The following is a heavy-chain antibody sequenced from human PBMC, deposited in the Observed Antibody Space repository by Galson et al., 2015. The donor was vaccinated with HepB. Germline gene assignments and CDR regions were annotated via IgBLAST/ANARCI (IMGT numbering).Heavy chain of an antibody. CDR2: ISAYNGNT. V-gene: IGHV1-18*04. J-gene: IGHJ4*02. CDR3: ARDRNLRYCTNGVCDPTGGDY. Sequence: SVKVSCKASGYTFTSYGISWVRQAPGQGLEWMGWISAYNGNTNYAQKLQGRVTMTTDTSTSTAYMELRSLRSDDTAVYYCARDRNLRYCTNGVCDPTGGDYWGQGTLVTVSS. CDR1: GYTFTSYG. D-gene: IGHD2-8*01.